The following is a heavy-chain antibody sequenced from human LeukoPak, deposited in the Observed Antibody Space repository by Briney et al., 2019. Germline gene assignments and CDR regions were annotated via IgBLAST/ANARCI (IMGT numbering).Heavy chain of an antibody. CDR1: GFTFSSYW. J-gene: IGHJ4*02. CDR2: IKGDESST. D-gene: IGHD3-22*01. CDR3: AKMDGRDSRYDTIDY. V-gene: IGHV3-74*01. Sequence: GGSLRLSCAASGFTFSSYWIHWVRQAPGKGLVWVSRIKGDESSTNYADSVKGRFTISRDNSKRMLYLQMNSLRAEDTAIYYCAKMDGRDSRYDTIDYWGQGTLVTVSS.